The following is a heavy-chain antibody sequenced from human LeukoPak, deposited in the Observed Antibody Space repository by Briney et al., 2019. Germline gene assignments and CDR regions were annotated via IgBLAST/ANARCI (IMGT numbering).Heavy chain of an antibody. CDR2: ISGSGGST. CDR3: AKEKTVRGVIAAAGNFDY. CDR1: GFTFSSYA. V-gene: IGHV3-23*01. J-gene: IGHJ4*02. D-gene: IGHD6-13*01. Sequence: GGSLRLSCAASGFTFSSYAMSWVRQAPGKGLEWVSAISGSGGSTYYADSVKGRLTISRDNSKNTLYLQMNSLRAEDTAVYYCAKEKTVRGVIAAAGNFDYWGQGTLVTVSS.